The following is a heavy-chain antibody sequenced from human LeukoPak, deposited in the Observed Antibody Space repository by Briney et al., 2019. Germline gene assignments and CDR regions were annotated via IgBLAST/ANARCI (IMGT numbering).Heavy chain of an antibody. CDR1: GGTFSSYA. Sequence: SVKVSCKASGGTFSSYAISWVRQAPGQGLEWMGGIIPIFGTANYAQKFQGRVTITADESTSTAYMELSSLRSEDTAVYYCARVSLRFLEWLEAYYGMDVWGQGTTVTVSS. CDR3: ARVSLRFLEWLEAYYGMDV. V-gene: IGHV1-69*01. J-gene: IGHJ6*02. CDR2: IIPIFGTA. D-gene: IGHD3-3*01.